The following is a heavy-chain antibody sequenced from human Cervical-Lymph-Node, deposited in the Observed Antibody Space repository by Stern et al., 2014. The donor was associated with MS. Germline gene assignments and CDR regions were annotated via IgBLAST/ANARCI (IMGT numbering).Heavy chain of an antibody. CDR3: ARGGGYLDWSLDY. CDR2: VNPSGDVA. Sequence: MQLVESGAELEKPGASVKVSCKASGYTFSDYYMHWVRQAPGQGLEWMGIVNPSGDVARYAQKFQGRVTMTRDTSTSTVYMELRRLTSDDTAVYYCARGGGYLDWSLDYWGQGTLVTVSS. D-gene: IGHD3-9*01. CDR1: GYTFSDYY. V-gene: IGHV1-46*01. J-gene: IGHJ4*02.